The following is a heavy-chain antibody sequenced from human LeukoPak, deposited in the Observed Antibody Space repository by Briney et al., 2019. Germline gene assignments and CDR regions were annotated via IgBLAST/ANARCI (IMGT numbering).Heavy chain of an antibody. D-gene: IGHD6-19*01. CDR3: ARRAVAADLDAFDI. V-gene: IGHV4-59*08. CDR1: GGSINNYY. CDR2: IYYSGST. Sequence: SDTLSLTCTVSGGSINNYYWTWIRQSSGKGLEWIGYIYYSGSTNYNPSLKSRVTISVDTSKNQFSLKLSSVTAADTAVYYCARRAVAADLDAFDIWGQGTMVTVSS. J-gene: IGHJ3*02.